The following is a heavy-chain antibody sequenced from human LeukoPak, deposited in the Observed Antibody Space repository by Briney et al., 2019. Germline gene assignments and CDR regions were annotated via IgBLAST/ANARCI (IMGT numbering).Heavy chain of an antibody. J-gene: IGHJ6*03. Sequence: PSETLSLTCTVSGGSISSYYWSWIRQPPGKGLEWIGYIYYSGSTNYNPSLKSRVTISVDTSKNQFSLKLSSVTAADTAVYYCARDYFVASSYWVRGVISGANYYMDVWGKGTTVTVSS. V-gene: IGHV4-59*01. CDR3: ARDYFVASSYWVRGVISGANYYMDV. CDR1: GGSISSYY. D-gene: IGHD3-10*02. CDR2: IYYSGST.